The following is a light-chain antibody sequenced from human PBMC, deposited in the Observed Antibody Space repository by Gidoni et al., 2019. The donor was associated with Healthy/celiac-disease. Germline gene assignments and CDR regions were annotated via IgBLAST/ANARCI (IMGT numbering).Light chain of an antibody. CDR2: AAH. J-gene: IGKJ5*01. CDR3: QQSYSTPRTIT. Sequence: TQMTQSPSSLSASVGDRVTLTCPASQSISSNLNWYQQKPGKAPKLLIYAAHSLQSGVPSRFSGSGSGTDFTLTISSLQPEDFATYYCQQSYSTPRTITFGQGTRLEIK. V-gene: IGKV1-39*01. CDR1: QSISSN.